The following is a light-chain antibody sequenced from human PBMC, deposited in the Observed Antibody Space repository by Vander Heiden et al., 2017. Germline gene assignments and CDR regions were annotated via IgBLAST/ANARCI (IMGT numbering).Light chain of an antibody. Sequence: SSELTQDPAVSVALGQTVRITCQGDSLRSHYASWYPHKPGQAPVLVLYGKNIRPSGIPDRFSGSSSGNTASLTITGAQAEDEADYYCNSRDSSGNHYVFGTGTKVTVL. CDR3: NSRDSSGNHYV. CDR2: GKN. CDR1: SLRSHY. V-gene: IGLV3-19*01. J-gene: IGLJ1*01.